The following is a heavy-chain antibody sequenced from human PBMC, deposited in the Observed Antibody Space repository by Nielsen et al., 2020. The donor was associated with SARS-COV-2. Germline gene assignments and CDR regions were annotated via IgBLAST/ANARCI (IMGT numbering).Heavy chain of an antibody. V-gene: IGHV6-1*01. J-gene: IGHJ4*02. CDR1: GDSVSSNSAA. Sequence: SQTLSLTRAISGDSVSSNSAAWNWLRQSPSRGLEWLGRTYYRSKWYNDYAVSVKSRITINPDTSKNQFSLQLNSVTPEDTAVYYCARDAPRGSSWYSGGYYFDYWGQGTLVTVSS. CDR3: ARDAPRGSSWYSGGYYFDY. D-gene: IGHD6-13*01. CDR2: TYYRSKWYN.